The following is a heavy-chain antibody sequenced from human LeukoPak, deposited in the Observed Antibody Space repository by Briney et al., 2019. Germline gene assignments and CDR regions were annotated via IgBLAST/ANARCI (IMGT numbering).Heavy chain of an antibody. CDR2: INPNSGGT. D-gene: IGHD3-22*01. CDR3: ARDRPPDSSGYYRTEDAFDI. CDR1: VYTFTGYY. V-gene: IGHV1-2*02. J-gene: IGHJ3*02. Sequence: ASVKVSCKASVYTFTGYYMHWVRQAPGQGLEWMGWINPNSGGTNYAQKFQGRVTMTRDTSISTAYMELSRLRSDDTAVYYCARDRPPDSSGYYRTEDAFDIWGQGTMVTVSS.